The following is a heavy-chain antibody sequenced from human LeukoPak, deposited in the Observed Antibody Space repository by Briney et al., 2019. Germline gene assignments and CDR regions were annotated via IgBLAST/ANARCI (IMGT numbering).Heavy chain of an antibody. V-gene: IGHV3-15*01. D-gene: IGHD3-10*01. Sequence: PGGSLRLSCTAFGFTFGDHAMSWVRQAPGKGLEWVGRIKSKTDGGTTDYAAPVKGRFTISRDDSKNTLYLQMNSLKTEDTAVYYCTTAGRRSGSYYYWGQGTLVTVSS. CDR1: GFTFGDHA. CDR2: IKSKTDGGTT. J-gene: IGHJ4*02. CDR3: TTAGRRSGSYYY.